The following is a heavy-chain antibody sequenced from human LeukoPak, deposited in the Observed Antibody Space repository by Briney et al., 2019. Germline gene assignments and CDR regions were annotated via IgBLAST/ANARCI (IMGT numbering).Heavy chain of an antibody. Sequence: SETLSLTCTVSGGSISSNSYYWSWIRQSPGKGLEWIGYISHSGSVNYNPSLKSRVTMSVDTSKNQFSLKLSSVTAADTAVYYCARVKGREGSTVIIDYWGQGTLVTVSS. CDR1: GGSISSNSYY. D-gene: IGHD3-10*01. CDR2: ISHSGSV. V-gene: IGHV4-61*01. CDR3: ARVKGREGSTVIIDY. J-gene: IGHJ4*02.